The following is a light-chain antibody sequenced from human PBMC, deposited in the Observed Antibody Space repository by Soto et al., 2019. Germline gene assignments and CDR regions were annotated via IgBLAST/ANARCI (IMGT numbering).Light chain of an antibody. CDR2: EAN. Sequence: QSALTQPASVSGSPGQSITISCTGTSSDVDNFNLVSWYQQHPGKAPKLIIYEANQRPSGVSSRFSGSKSGNTASLTISGLRSEDEADYHCCSYAGGSAYVFGTGTKVTVL. J-gene: IGLJ1*01. CDR3: CSYAGGSAYV. CDR1: SSDVDNFNL. V-gene: IGLV2-23*01.